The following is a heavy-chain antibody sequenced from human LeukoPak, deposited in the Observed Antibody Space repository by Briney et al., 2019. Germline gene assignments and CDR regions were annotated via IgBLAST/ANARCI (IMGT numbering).Heavy chain of an antibody. CDR2: IFYDGSSK. CDR1: GFAFNEYN. D-gene: IGHD5-18*01. CDR3: ARDFSARYTIDY. J-gene: IGHJ4*02. Sequence: SGGSLRLSCAASGFAFNEYNMHWVRQAPGKGLEWVTFIFYDGSSKKEADSVKGRFSISRDNSENTVYLQMNSLRPEDTAVYYCARDFSARYTIDYWGQGTLVTVSS. V-gene: IGHV3-30*04.